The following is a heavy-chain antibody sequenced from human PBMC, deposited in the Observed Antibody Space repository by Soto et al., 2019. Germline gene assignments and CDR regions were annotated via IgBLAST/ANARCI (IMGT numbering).Heavy chain of an antibody. J-gene: IGHJ6*02. V-gene: IGHV3-21*01. Sequence: EVQLVESGGGLVKPGGSLRISCAASGFTFSSYSMNWVRQAPGKGLEWVSSISSSSSYIYYADSVKGRFTISRDNAKNSLYLQMNSLRAEDTAVYYCARGRGAAGTDSVQYYGMDVWGQGTTVTVSS. CDR3: ARGRGAAGTDSVQYYGMDV. CDR1: GFTFSSYS. CDR2: ISSSSSYI. D-gene: IGHD6-13*01.